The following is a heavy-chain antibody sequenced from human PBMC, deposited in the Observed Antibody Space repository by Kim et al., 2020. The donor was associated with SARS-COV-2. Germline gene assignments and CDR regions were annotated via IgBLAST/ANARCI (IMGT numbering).Heavy chain of an antibody. Sequence: PSLKSRVTISVDTSKNQFSLELSSVTAADTAVYYCARGVAAAGREGYFDYWGQGTLVTVSS. CDR3: ARGVAAAGREGYFDY. J-gene: IGHJ4*02. V-gene: IGHV4-34*01. D-gene: IGHD6-13*01.